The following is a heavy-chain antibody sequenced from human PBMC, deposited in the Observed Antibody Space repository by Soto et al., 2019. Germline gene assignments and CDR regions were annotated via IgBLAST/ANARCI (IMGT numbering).Heavy chain of an antibody. D-gene: IGHD6-19*01. J-gene: IGHJ4*02. CDR1: GFTFSSYA. CDR3: AKGGALYSYSSGWDY. V-gene: IGHV3-23*01. Sequence: GGSLRLSCAASGFTFSSYAMSWVRQAPGKGLEWVSAISGSGGSTYYADSVKGRFTISRDNSKNTLYLQMNSLRAEDTAVYYCAKGGALYSYSSGWDYWGQGTLVTVSS. CDR2: ISGSGGST.